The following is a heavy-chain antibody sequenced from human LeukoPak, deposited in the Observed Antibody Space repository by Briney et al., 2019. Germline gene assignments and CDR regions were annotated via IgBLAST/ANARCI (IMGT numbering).Heavy chain of an antibody. CDR2: IYYSEST. J-gene: IGHJ2*01. CDR3: ARGYGLGIAAAGGPYWYFDL. V-gene: IGHV4-59*01. Sequence: SETLSLTCTVSGGSISPYYWSWIRQPPGKGLEWIGYIYYSESTNYNPSLKSRVTISVDTSKNQFSLKLSSVTAADTAVYYCARGYGLGIAAAGGPYWYFDLWGRGTLVTVSS. D-gene: IGHD6-13*01. CDR1: GGSISPYY.